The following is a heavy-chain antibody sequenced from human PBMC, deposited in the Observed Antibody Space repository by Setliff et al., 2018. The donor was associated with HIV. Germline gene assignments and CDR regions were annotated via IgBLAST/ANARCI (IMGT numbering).Heavy chain of an antibody. J-gene: IGHJ4*02. CDR3: AREGYASGGIGDFDY. D-gene: IGHD3-10*01. CDR1: GFTFSSAW. CDR2: IWYDGGKK. V-gene: IGHV3-33*08. Sequence: GGSLRLSCAASGFTFSSAWMGRVRQAPGKGLEWLAVIWYDGGKKYYADSVQGRFTISRDNSKNSLYLQMNTLRVEDTAVYFCAREGYASGGIGDFDYWGQGALVTVSS.